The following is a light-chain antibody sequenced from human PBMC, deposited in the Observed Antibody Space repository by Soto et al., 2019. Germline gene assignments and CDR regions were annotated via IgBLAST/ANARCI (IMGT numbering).Light chain of an antibody. CDR3: SSYAGSNIYV. Sequence: QSALTQPPSASGSPGQSVTISCTGTSSDVGGYNFASWYQQHPGKAPKLMIYEVSKRPSGVPDRFSGSKSGNTASLTVSGLQAEDEADYYCSSYAGSNIYVFGTGTKVTVL. CDR2: EVS. V-gene: IGLV2-8*01. J-gene: IGLJ1*01. CDR1: SSDVGGYNF.